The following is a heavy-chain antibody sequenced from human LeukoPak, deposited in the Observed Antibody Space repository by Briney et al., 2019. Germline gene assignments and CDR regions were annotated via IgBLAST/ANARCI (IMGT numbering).Heavy chain of an antibody. CDR2: ISAYNGNT. J-gene: IGHJ5*02. V-gene: IGHV1-18*01. Sequence: ASVKVSCKASGYTFTSYGISWVRQAPGQGIEWMGWISAYNGNTNYAQKLQGRVTMTTDTSTSTAYMELRSLRSDDTAVYYCARWGRYCSSTSCQFSGFDPWGQGTLVTVSS. D-gene: IGHD2-2*01. CDR3: ARWGRYCSSTSCQFSGFDP. CDR1: GYTFTSYG.